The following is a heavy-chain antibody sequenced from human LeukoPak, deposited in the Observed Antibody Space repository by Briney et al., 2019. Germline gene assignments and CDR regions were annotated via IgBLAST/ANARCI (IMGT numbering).Heavy chain of an antibody. CDR2: IWYDGSNK. CDR3: ARGAGQQLGTFDY. Sequence: AGGSLRLSCAASGFTFSSYGMHWVRQAPGKGLEWVAVIWYDGSNKYYADSVKGRFTISRDNSKNTLYLQMNSLRAEDTAVYYCARGAGQQLGTFDYWGQGTLVTVSS. D-gene: IGHD6-13*01. J-gene: IGHJ4*02. CDR1: GFTFSSYG. V-gene: IGHV3-33*01.